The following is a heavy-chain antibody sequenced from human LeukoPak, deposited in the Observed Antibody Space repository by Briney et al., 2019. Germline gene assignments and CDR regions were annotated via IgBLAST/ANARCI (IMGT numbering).Heavy chain of an antibody. J-gene: IGHJ3*02. CDR1: GFVFSSYE. CDR3: AREGSVDYDSSGFYAFDI. Sequence: GGPLRLSCTASGFVFSSYEMHWVRQAPGKGLDWVSYISSSGSRTLYADAVRGRFTVSRDSAKNSLYLQMNSLRAEDTAVYYCAREGSVDYDSSGFYAFDIWGQGTKVTVSS. D-gene: IGHD3-22*01. V-gene: IGHV3-48*03. CDR2: ISSSGSRT.